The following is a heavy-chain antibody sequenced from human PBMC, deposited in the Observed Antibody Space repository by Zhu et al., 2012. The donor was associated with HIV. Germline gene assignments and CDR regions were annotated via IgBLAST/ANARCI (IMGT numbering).Heavy chain of an antibody. CDR1: GGSLSGYY. CDR3: ARLTSGLTSG. Sequence: QVQLQQWGAGLLKPSETLSLTCAVYGGSLSGYYWSWIRQPPGKGLEWIGEVNHSGNTNYKPSLQSRVTISVDRSKNQFSLKLTSVTAADTAVYYCARLTSGLTSGWGQGNPG. CDR2: VNHSGNT. J-gene: IGHJ4*02. D-gene: IGHD6-19*01. V-gene: IGHV4-34*02.